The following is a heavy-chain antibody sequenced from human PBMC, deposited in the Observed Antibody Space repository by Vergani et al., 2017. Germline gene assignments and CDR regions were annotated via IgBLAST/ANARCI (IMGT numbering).Heavy chain of an antibody. CDR1: GFAFSRYA. CDR3: AKSGWLQHFGAHYFDS. D-gene: IGHD5-24*01. J-gene: IGHJ4*02. V-gene: IGHV3-23*01. CDR2: LTATGSGI. Sequence: ELQLLESGGRLVQPGGSLRLSCVASGFAFSRYAMSWVRQAPGKGLEWFSCLTATGSGISYADSVRGRLTISRYNSKNTLFLQMAILRAEDTAVYYCAKSGWLQHFGAHYFDSWGQGILVTVSS.